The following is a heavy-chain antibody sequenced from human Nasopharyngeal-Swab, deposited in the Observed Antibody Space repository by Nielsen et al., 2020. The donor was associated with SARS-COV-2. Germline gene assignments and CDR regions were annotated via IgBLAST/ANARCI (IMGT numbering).Heavy chain of an antibody. V-gene: IGHV1-18*03. CDR2: VSAHSVNA. D-gene: IGHD1-7*01. Sequence: SVKVSCKASGYTFTSYGISWVRQAPGQGLEWMGWVSAHSVNAKYAQNLQGRVTMTTDTSTSTSYMELRSLRSDDMAVYYCARHERRTGTTYFEFWGQGTLVTVSS. J-gene: IGHJ4*02. CDR1: GYTFTSYG. CDR3: ARHERRTGTTYFEF.